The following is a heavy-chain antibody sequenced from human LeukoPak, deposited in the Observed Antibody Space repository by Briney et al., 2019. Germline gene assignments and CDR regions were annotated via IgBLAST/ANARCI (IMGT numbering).Heavy chain of an antibody. CDR1: GDSVSSNSAA. Sequence: SQTLSLTCGISGDSVSSNSAAWNWIRQSPSSGLEWLGRTYYRSKWYNDYAVSVKSRITINPDTSKNQFSLQLYSVTPEDTAVYYCARSHNWNYDTFDYWGQGTLVTVSS. CDR2: TYYRSKWYN. V-gene: IGHV6-1*01. D-gene: IGHD1-7*01. J-gene: IGHJ4*02. CDR3: ARSHNWNYDTFDY.